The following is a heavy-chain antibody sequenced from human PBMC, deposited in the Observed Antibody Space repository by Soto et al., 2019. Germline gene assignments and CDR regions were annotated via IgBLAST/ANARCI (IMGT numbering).Heavy chain of an antibody. CDR3: ATLNSFGSDY. V-gene: IGHV3-74*03. D-gene: IGHD5-18*01. Sequence: GGSLRLSCAASGFSFSSFWMHWVRQAPGKGLVWVSRIYSDGSGPMYADSVKGRFTISRDNAKSTLYLQMNSLRAEDTAVYYCATLNSFGSDYWGQGTLVTVS. CDR2: IYSDGSGP. CDR1: GFSFSSFW. J-gene: IGHJ4*02.